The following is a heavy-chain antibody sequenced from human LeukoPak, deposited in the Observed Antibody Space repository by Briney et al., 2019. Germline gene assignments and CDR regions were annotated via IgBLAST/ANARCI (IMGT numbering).Heavy chain of an antibody. J-gene: IGHJ4*02. CDR2: ISHDGSNS. Sequence: GGSLRLSCAASGFTSSSYGMHWVRQAPGKGLEWVAVISHDGSNSYYADSVKGRFTISRDNSKNTLYLQMNSLRAEDTAVYYCAKTHYYDSSGVPGDYWGQGTLVTVSS. CDR3: AKTHYYDSSGVPGDY. D-gene: IGHD3-22*01. CDR1: GFTSSSYG. V-gene: IGHV3-30*18.